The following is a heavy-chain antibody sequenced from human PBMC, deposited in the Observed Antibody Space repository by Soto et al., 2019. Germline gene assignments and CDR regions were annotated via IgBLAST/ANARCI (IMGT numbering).Heavy chain of an antibody. Sequence: QVQLQQWGAGLLKPSETLSLTCAVYGGSFSGYYWSWIRQPPGKGLEWIGEINHSGSTNYNPSLTSRVTISVDTSKNQFSLKLSSVTAADTAVYYCARGMRYYGSGSYPDYWGQGTLVTVSS. CDR1: GGSFSGYY. J-gene: IGHJ4*02. V-gene: IGHV4-34*01. CDR2: INHSGST. D-gene: IGHD3-10*01. CDR3: ARGMRYYGSGSYPDY.